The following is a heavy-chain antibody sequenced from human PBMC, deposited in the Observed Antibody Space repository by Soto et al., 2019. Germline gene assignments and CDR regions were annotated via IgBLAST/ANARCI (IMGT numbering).Heavy chain of an antibody. J-gene: IGHJ4*02. Sequence: SVKVSCKASGYTFTTYDFNWVRQAPGQGLEWMGWLNPKSGMTGSAQKFQGRVTMTRDSSISTVYMELSSLRSEDTAVYYCARSHIVPRLLMYPYDYWGQGTLVTVSS. CDR2: LNPKSGMT. CDR3: ARSHIVPRLLMYPYDY. V-gene: IGHV1-8*01. CDR1: GYTFTTYD. D-gene: IGHD6-6*01.